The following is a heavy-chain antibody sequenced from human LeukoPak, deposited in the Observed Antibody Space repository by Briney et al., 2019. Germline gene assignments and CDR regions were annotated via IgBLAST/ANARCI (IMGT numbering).Heavy chain of an antibody. V-gene: IGHV1-46*01. CDR3: ARGGPNRGSGSYYNLDGGPGYYYMDV. CDR1: GYTFTSYY. Sequence: ASVKVSCKASGYTFTSYYMHWVRQAPGQGLEWMGIINPSGGSTSYAQKFQGRVTMTRDTSTSTVYMELSSLRSEDTAVYYCARGGPNRGSGSYYNLDGGPGYYYMDVWGKGTTVTISS. D-gene: IGHD3-10*01. CDR2: INPSGGST. J-gene: IGHJ6*03.